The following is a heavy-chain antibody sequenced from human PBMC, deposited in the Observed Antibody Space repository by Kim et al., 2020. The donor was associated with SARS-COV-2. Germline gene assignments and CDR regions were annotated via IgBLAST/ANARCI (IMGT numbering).Heavy chain of an antibody. J-gene: IGHJ4*02. CDR3: AVLSTVGRGGSYFDY. CDR1: GFTFSSYG. D-gene: IGHD1-26*01. CDR2: ISYDGSNK. V-gene: IGHV3-30*03. Sequence: GGSLRLSCAASGFTFSSYGMHWVRQAPGKGLEWVAVISYDGSNKYYADSVKGRFTISRDNSKNTLYLQMNSLRAEDTAVYYCAVLSTVGRGGSYFDYWGQGTLVTVSS.